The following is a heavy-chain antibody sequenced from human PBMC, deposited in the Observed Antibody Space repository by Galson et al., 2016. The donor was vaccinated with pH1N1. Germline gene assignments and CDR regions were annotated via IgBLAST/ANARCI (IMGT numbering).Heavy chain of an antibody. Sequence: SVKVSCKASGVTFSTFAITWVRQAPGQGLEWMGRIIPILGMTNYAQRFHGRVTITADTSTYTAYMELSSLRSDDTAMYYCARDRHYGDDRVFDHWGRGTLVTVSS. CDR1: GVTFSTFA. V-gene: IGHV1-69*04. CDR3: ARDRHYGDDRVFDH. CDR2: IIPILGMT. D-gene: IGHD5-12*01. J-gene: IGHJ4*02.